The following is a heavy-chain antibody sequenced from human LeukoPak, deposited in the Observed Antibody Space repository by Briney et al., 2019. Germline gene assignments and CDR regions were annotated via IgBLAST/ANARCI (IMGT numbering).Heavy chain of an antibody. CDR3: ARDRTYDFWSGRGWFDP. V-gene: IGHV1-69*01. D-gene: IGHD3-3*01. CDR2: IIPIFGTA. Sequence: SVKVSCKASGGTFSTYAISWVRQAPGRGLEWMGGIIPIFGTANYAQKFQGRVTITADESTSTAYMELSSLRSEDTAVYYCARDRTYDFWSGRGWFDPWGQGTLVTVSS. CDR1: GGTFSTYA. J-gene: IGHJ5*02.